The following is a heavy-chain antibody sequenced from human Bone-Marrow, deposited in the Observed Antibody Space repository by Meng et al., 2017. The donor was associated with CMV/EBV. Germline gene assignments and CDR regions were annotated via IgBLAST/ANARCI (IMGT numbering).Heavy chain of an antibody. J-gene: IGHJ4*02. D-gene: IGHD2-21*01. V-gene: IGHV3-30-3*02. CDR1: RFTFTTFA. CDR3: ANDTCGGDCFPYGVFEF. Sequence: GESLKISCVASRFTFTTFAMNWVRQAPGKGLEWVATIANDGNNKYYADSVKGRFTISRDNSKNTLYLQMNSMRPEDTAVYYCANDTCGGDCFPYGVFEFWGQGTPVTVSS. CDR2: IANDGNNK.